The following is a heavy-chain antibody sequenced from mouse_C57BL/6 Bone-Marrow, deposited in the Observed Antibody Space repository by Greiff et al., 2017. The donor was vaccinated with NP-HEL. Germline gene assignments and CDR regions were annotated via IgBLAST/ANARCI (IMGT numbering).Heavy chain of an antibody. CDR2: IDPSDSYT. CDR3: ARLGVLAY. D-gene: IGHD4-1*01. V-gene: IGHV1-50*01. CDR1: GYTFTSYW. J-gene: IGHJ3*01. Sequence: QVQLQQPGAELVKPGASVKLSCKASGYTFTSYWMQWVKQRPGQGLEWIGEIDPSDSYTNYNQKFKGKATLTVDTSSSTAYMQLSSLTSEDSAVYYCARLGVLAYWGQGTLVTVSA.